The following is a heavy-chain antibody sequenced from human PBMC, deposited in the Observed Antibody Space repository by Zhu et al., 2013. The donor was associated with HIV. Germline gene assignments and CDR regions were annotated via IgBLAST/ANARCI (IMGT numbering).Heavy chain of an antibody. V-gene: IGHV1-69*01. J-gene: IGHJ6*01. CDR2: IIPIFGTA. CDR3: ARCTMTTVTTNYYYYYGMDV. D-gene: IGHD4-17*01. Sequence: QVQLVQSGAEVKKPGSSVKVSCKASGGTFSSYAISWVRQAPGQGLEWMGGIIPIFGTANYAQKFQGRVTITADESTSTAYMELSSLRSEDTAVYYCARCTMTTVTTNYYYYYGMDVWGPRGPRVTVSS. CDR1: GGTFSSYA.